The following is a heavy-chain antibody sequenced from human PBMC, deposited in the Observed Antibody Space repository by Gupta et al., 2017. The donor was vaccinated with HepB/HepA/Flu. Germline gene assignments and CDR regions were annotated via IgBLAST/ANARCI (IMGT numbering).Heavy chain of an antibody. CDR3: ARDSSGWYSGWFDP. CDR2: INHSGST. J-gene: IGHJ5*02. D-gene: IGHD6-19*01. CDR1: GGSFSGYY. V-gene: IGHV4-34*01. Sequence: QVQLQQWGAGLLKPSETLSLTCAVYGGSFSGYYWSWLRQPPGKGLEWIGEINHSGSTNYNPSLKSRVTISVDTSKNQFSLKLSSVTAADTAVYYCARDSSGWYSGWFDPWGQGTLVTVSS.